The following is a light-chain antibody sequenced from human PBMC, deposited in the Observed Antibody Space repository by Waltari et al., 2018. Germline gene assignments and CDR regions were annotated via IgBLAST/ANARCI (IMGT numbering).Light chain of an antibody. CDR2: GTS. V-gene: IGLV1-40*01. Sequence: QSVLTQPPSVSGAPGQRVTISCTGRSPNTGAGSEVYWSQQPPGTAPKLLIYGTSNRPSGVPDRFSGSKSGTSASLAITGLQAEDEADYYCQSYDSSLEGVFGGGTKLTVL. CDR1: SPNTGAGSE. CDR3: QSYDSSLEGV. J-gene: IGLJ2*01.